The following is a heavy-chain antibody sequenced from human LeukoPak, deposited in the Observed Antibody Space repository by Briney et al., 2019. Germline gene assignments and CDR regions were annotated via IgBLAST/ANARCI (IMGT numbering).Heavy chain of an antibody. V-gene: IGHV4-31*03. CDR1: GGSISSGGYY. J-gene: IGHJ4*02. CDR2: IYYSGST. CDR3: ATDWEFITIGY. Sequence: PSQTLSLTCTVSGGSISSGGYYWSWIRQHPGKGLEWIGYIYYSGSTYYNPSLKSRVTISVDTSKNQFSLKLSSFTAADTAVYYGATDWEFITIGYWGQGTLVTVSS. D-gene: IGHD3-22*01.